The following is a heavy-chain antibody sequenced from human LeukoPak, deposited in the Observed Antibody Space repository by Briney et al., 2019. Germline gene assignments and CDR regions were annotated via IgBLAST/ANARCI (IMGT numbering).Heavy chain of an antibody. Sequence: GGSLRLSCAASGFTFSSHEMNWVRQAPGKGLEWHSYISGSGDTMYYADSVRGRFTISRDNAKNSLYLQMNSLRTEDSALYSCARGAVAGTPPVDYWGPGTLVTVSS. CDR2: ISGSGDTM. J-gene: IGHJ4*02. V-gene: IGHV3-48*03. CDR3: ARGAVAGTPPVDY. CDR1: GFTFSSHE. D-gene: IGHD6-19*01.